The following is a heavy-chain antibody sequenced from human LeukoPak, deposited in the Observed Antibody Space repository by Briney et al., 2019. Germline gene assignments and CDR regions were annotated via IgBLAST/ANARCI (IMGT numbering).Heavy chain of an antibody. CDR1: GYTFISYD. Sequence: ASVKVSCKASGYTFISYDINWVRQATGQGLEWMGWMNPNSGNTGYAQKFQGRVTITRNTSISTAYMELRSLRSDDTAVYYCARRAYGSGSYYFDYWGQGTLVTVSS. J-gene: IGHJ4*02. V-gene: IGHV1-8*03. CDR3: ARRAYGSGSYYFDY. D-gene: IGHD3-10*01. CDR2: MNPNSGNT.